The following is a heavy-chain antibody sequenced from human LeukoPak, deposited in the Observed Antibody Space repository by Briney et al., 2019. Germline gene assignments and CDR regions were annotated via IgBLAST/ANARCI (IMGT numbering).Heavy chain of an antibody. CDR1: GFTFSTNW. CDR2: INSDGSTT. Sequence: GGSLRLSCAASGFTFSTNWMHWVRQAPGKGLVWVSRINSDGSTTNYADSVKGRFTISRDNAKNTLYLQMNSLRDEDTALYYCAKAGIGVVGYFDYWGQGTLVTVSS. V-gene: IGHV3-74*01. J-gene: IGHJ4*02. D-gene: IGHD6-19*01. CDR3: AKAGIGVVGYFDY.